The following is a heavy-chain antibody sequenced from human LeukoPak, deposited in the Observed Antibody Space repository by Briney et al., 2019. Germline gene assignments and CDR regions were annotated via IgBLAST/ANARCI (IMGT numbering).Heavy chain of an antibody. CDR2: IYPGDSDT. CDR1: GYSFTSYW. Sequence: GESLKISCKGSGYSFTSYWIGWVRQMPGKGLEGMGIIYPGDSDTRYSPSFQGQVTISADKTISTAYLHWSSLKASDTAMYYCARTPYCGGDCYPIFDYWGQGTLVTVSS. CDR3: ARTPYCGGDCYPIFDY. V-gene: IGHV5-51*01. J-gene: IGHJ4*02. D-gene: IGHD2-21*02.